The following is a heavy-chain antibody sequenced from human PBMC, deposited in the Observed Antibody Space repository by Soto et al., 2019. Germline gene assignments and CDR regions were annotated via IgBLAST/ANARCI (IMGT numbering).Heavy chain of an antibody. Sequence: GGSLRLSCAASGFTFSSYAMSWVRQAPGKGLEWVSAISGSGGSTYYADSVKGRFTISRDNSKNTLYLQMNSLRAEDTAVYYCLVAPYYYGSGFDYWGQGTLVTVSS. CDR1: GFTFSSYA. V-gene: IGHV3-23*01. CDR3: LVAPYYYGSGFDY. J-gene: IGHJ4*02. D-gene: IGHD3-10*01. CDR2: ISGSGGST.